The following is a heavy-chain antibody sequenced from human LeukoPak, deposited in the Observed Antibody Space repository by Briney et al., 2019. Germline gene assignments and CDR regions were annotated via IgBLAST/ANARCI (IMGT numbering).Heavy chain of an antibody. CDR2: TYYRSKWYN. J-gene: IGHJ6*02. Sequence: SQTLSLTCAISGDSVSRNSAAWNWIRQSPARGLEWLGRTYYRSKWYNEYAESVKSRITINPDTSKNQFSLQLNSGTPEDTAVYYCARDYYYGMDVWGQGTTVTVSS. CDR3: ARDYYYGMDV. CDR1: GDSVSRNSAA. V-gene: IGHV6-1*01.